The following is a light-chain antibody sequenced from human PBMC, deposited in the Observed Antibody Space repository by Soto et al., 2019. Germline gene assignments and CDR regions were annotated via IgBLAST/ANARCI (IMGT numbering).Light chain of an antibody. CDR3: SSYTSSSTV. CDR1: SSDVGGYNY. J-gene: IGLJ1*01. Sequence: QYVLTRPASVSGSPGQSIAISCTVTSSDVGGYNYVSWYQQHPGKAPKLMIYEVSNRPSGVSNRFSGYKPGNTASLTISGLQAEEEADYYCSSYTSSSTVFGTGTKLTVL. CDR2: EVS. V-gene: IGLV2-14*01.